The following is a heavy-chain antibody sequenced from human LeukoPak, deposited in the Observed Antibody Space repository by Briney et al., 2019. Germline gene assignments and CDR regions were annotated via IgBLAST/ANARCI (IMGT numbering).Heavy chain of an antibody. CDR1: RLTFSSYA. Sequence: GGSLRLSCAACRLTFSSYAISWVRQAPGKGLEWVSSITGHGGTTYYADSVRSRFTVSRDNSNTILYLQMNSLRAEDTAVNYCAKDRPDGDSLRRVPEIWGQGTLVTVSS. J-gene: IGHJ3*02. V-gene: IGHV3-23*01. CDR2: ITGHGGTT. CDR3: AKDRPDGDSLRRVPEI. D-gene: IGHD3-10*01.